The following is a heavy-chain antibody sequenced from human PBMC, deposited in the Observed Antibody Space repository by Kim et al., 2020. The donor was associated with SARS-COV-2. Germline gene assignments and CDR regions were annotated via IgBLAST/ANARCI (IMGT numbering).Heavy chain of an antibody. J-gene: IGHJ4*02. CDR2: ISGSGGST. D-gene: IGHD3-9*01. Sequence: GGSLRLSCAASGFTFSSFAMSWVRQAPGKGLEWVSAISGSGGSTYYADSVKGRFTISRDNSKNTLYLQMNSLRAEDTAVYYCAKDEDGGYYDILTGYFMPGYWGQGTLVTVSS. CDR1: GFTFSSFA. V-gene: IGHV3-23*01. CDR3: AKDEDGGYYDILTGYFMPGY.